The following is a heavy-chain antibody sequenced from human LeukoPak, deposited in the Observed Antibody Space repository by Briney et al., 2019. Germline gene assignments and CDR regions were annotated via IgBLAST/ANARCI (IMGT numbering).Heavy chain of an antibody. CDR1: GGSISSGGYY. D-gene: IGHD3-10*01. CDR2: INHSGST. V-gene: IGHV4-39*07. J-gene: IGHJ4*02. Sequence: SETLSLTCTVSGGSISSGGYYWSWIRQPPGKGLEWIGEINHSGSTNYNPSLKSRVTISVDTSKNQFSLKLSSVTAADTAVYYCARGDFFRGVIWLWGQGTLVTVSS. CDR3: ARGDFFRGVIWL.